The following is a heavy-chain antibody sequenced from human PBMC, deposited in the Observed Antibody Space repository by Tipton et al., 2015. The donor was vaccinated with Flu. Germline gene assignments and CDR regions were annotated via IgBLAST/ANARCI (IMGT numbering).Heavy chain of an antibody. V-gene: IGHV3-7*01. Sequence: GSLRLSCAASGCTFSNYWLSWVRQAPGKGLEWVANIKQDGGVKYYVDSVKGRFTISRDNAKNSLYLQMNSLRAEDTALYYCARIGYSSSCFDYWGQGMLVTVSS. D-gene: IGHD6-13*01. CDR1: GCTFSNYW. J-gene: IGHJ4*02. CDR2: IKQDGGVK. CDR3: ARIGYSSSCFDY.